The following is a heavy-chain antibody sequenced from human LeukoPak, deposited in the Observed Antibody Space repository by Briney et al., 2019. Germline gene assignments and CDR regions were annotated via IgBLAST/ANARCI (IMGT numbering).Heavy chain of an antibody. D-gene: IGHD6-6*01. CDR2: ISSDSITV. V-gene: IGHV3-48*03. Sequence: GGSLRLSCVASGFTFSSFEMSWVGQAPGKGLEWVSYISSDSITVFYADSVKGRFTISRDNAKNSLYLQMNSLRAEDTPLYYCARPPSSSALWCQGTLVTVSS. CDR3: ARPPSSSAL. J-gene: IGHJ4*02. CDR1: GFTFSSFE.